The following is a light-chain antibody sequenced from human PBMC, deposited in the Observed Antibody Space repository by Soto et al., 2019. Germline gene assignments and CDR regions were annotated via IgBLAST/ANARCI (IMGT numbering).Light chain of an antibody. CDR1: QGISSY. CDR3: QQLNSYHT. J-gene: IGKJ2*01. V-gene: IGKV1-9*01. CDR2: AAS. Sequence: IQLTQSPSSLSASVGDRVTITCRASQGISSYLAWYQQKPGKAPKLLIYAASTLQSGVPSRFSGSGSGTDCTLTISSLQPEDFATYYCQQLNSYHTFGQGTKLEIK.